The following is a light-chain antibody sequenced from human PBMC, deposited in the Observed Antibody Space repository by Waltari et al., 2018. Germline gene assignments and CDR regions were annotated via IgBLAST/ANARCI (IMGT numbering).Light chain of an antibody. Sequence: QSALTQPRSVSGSPGQSVTISCTGTCRDFDYSDYVPWYQQYPGKAPKLIIYDVTKRPSGVPDRFSGSKSGNTASLTISGLQAEDEADYYCSSYAGRSLGVFGGGTKLTVL. CDR2: DVT. CDR3: SSYAGRSLGV. V-gene: IGLV2-11*01. J-gene: IGLJ3*02. CDR1: CRDFDYSDY.